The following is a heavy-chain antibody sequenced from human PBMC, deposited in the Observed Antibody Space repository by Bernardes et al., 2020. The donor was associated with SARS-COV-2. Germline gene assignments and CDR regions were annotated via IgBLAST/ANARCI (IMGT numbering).Heavy chain of an antibody. V-gene: IGHV3-11*01. CDR2: ISNTGYTI. CDR3: AASGYYGMDV. J-gene: IGHJ6*02. D-gene: IGHD6-25*01. Sequence: GGSLRLSCVASGFTFTDYYMSWIRQAPGKGLEWVSYISNTGYTIYYADSVKGRFTISRDNAKNSLYLQMNSLRAEDTAVYYCAASGYYGMDVWGQGTTVTVSS. CDR1: GFTFTDYY.